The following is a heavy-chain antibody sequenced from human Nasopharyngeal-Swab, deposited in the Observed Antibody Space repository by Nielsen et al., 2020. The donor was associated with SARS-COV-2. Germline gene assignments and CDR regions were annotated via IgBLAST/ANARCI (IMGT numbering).Heavy chain of an antibody. Sequence: GESLKISCAASGFTYSIYAMTWVHQAPGKGLEWVSTISSSGDSTFYADSVKGRFTMSRDNSKNTLYLQVNSLRAEDTAVYYCAKDRRPLDYWGQGTLVTVSS. CDR3: AKDRRPLDY. CDR2: ISSSGDST. CDR1: GFTYSIYA. V-gene: IGHV3-23*01. D-gene: IGHD6-6*01. J-gene: IGHJ4*02.